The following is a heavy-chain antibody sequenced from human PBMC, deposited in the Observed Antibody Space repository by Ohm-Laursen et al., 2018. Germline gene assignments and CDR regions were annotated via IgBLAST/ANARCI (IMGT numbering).Heavy chain of an antibody. CDR1: GFTFDDYA. CDR2: ISWNSGSI. V-gene: IGHV3-9*01. CDR3: ARDVAHGGYGFGMDV. Sequence: SLRLSCAASGFTFDDYAMHWVRQAPGKGLEWVSGISWNSGSIGYADSVKGRFTISRDNAKNSLYLQMNSLRAEDTALYYCARDVAHGGYGFGMDVWGQGTTVTVSS. D-gene: IGHD5-12*01. J-gene: IGHJ6*02.